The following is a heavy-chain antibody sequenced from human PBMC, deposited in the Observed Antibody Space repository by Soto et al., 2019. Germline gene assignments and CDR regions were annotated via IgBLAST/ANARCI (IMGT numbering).Heavy chain of an antibody. V-gene: IGHV4-59*08. Sequence: QVQLQESGPGLVKPSETLSLSCSVSGGSISGHYWSWVRQTPGKGLEWIGYMYYSGSTNYNPSLKSRVTIPVDTSKNHFSLRLTSVTAADTAVYYCARGPYYDLIWNYYYMDVWGKGTTVTVSS. CDR3: ARGPYYDLIWNYYYMDV. D-gene: IGHD3-16*01. J-gene: IGHJ6*03. CDR2: MYYSGST. CDR1: GGSISGHY.